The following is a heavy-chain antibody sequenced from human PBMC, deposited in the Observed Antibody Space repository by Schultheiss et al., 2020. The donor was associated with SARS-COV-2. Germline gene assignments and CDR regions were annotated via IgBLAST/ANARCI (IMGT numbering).Heavy chain of an antibody. J-gene: IGHJ5*02. Sequence: SETLSLTCTVSGGSVTSASDHWSWIRQPPGKGLEWIGYIYHSGNIKYSSSLKSRVSISVDTSKNQFSLKLSSVTAADTAVYYCARVGRSYYGSGSPNWFDPWGQGTLVTVSS. CDR3: ARVGRSYYGSGSPNWFDP. CDR1: GGSVTSASDH. D-gene: IGHD3-10*01. V-gene: IGHV4-61*01. CDR2: IYHSGNI.